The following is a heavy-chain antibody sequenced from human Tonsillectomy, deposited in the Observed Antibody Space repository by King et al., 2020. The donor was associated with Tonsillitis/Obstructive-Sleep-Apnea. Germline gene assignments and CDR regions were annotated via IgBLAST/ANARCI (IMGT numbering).Heavy chain of an antibody. Sequence: VQLPQSGPGLVKPSQTLSLTCTVSGGSISSDGYYWSWIRQHPGKGLEWIGYIYYSGSTYYNPSLKSRVSISVDTSKTQFSLKLRSVTAADTAVYYCARGPRIAMADYYFDYWGQGTLVTVSS. CDR2: IYYSGST. CDR1: GGSISSDGYY. V-gene: IGHV4-31*03. CDR3: ARGPRIAMADYYFDY. D-gene: IGHD6-19*01. J-gene: IGHJ4*02.